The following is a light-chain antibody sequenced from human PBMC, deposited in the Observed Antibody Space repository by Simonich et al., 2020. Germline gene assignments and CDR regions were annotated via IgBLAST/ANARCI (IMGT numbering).Light chain of an antibody. J-gene: IGLJ2*01. CDR2: AVS. V-gene: IGLV2-11*01. CDR3: CSYAGGYTLV. Sequence: QSALTQPRSVSGSPVPSVTISCTGTSRDVGGYNYVSWYQQNPGKAPKLLIYAVSNRPAGVPDRFSGSKSGNTASLTISGLQAEDEADYYCCSYAGGYTLVFGGGTKLTVL. CDR1: SRDVGGYNY.